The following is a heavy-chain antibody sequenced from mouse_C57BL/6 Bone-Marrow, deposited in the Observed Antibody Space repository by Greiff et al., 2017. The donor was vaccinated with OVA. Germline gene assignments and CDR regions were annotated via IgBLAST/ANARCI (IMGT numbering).Heavy chain of an antibody. V-gene: IGHV14-3*01. CDR1: GFNIKNTY. J-gene: IGHJ2*01. CDR3: APYYGSSLYYFEY. Sequence: EVQLQQSVAELVRPGASVKLSCTASGFNIKNTYMHWVKQRPEQGLEWIGRIDPANGDTNYAPKFQGKATLTADTSSNTASLQLSSLTSEDTAIYYCAPYYGSSLYYFEYWGQGTTLTVSS. D-gene: IGHD1-1*01. CDR2: IDPANGDT.